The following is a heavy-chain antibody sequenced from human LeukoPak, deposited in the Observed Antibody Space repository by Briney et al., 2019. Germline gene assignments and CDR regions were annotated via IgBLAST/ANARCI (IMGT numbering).Heavy chain of an antibody. J-gene: IGHJ4*02. D-gene: IGHD6-13*01. V-gene: IGHV3-30*03. CDR2: ISYDGSNK. Sequence: GGSLRLSCAASGFTFSSYGMHWVRQAPGKGLEWVAVISYDGSNKYYADSVKGRFTISRDNSKNTLYLQMNSLRAEDTAVYYCAPVPDSSSWYIEYWGQGTLVTVSS. CDR1: GFTFSSYG. CDR3: APVPDSSSWYIEY.